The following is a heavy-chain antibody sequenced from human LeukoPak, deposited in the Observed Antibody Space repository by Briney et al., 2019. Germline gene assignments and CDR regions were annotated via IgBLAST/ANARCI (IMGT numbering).Heavy chain of an antibody. Sequence: GGSLRLSCAASGFTFSSYAMSWVRQAPGKELKWVSAISGSDGSTYYADSVKGRFTISRDNSKNTLYLQMNSLRAEDTAVYYCAKGGRYCSSTSCWENWFDPWGQGTLVTVSS. CDR2: ISGSDGST. CDR3: AKGGRYCSSTSCWENWFDP. V-gene: IGHV3-23*01. CDR1: GFTFSSYA. J-gene: IGHJ5*02. D-gene: IGHD2-2*01.